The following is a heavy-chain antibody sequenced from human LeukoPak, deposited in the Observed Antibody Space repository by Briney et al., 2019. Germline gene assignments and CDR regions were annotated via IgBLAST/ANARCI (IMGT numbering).Heavy chain of an antibody. CDR1: GGSISSYY. Sequence: PSETLSLTCTVSGGSISSYYWSWIRQPPGKGLEWIGYIYYSGSTNYNPSLKSRVTISVDTSKNQFSLKLSSVTAADTAVYYCARAAAMVRHDAFDIWGQGTMVTASS. J-gene: IGHJ3*02. CDR2: IYYSGST. V-gene: IGHV4-59*01. D-gene: IGHD3-10*01. CDR3: ARAAAMVRHDAFDI.